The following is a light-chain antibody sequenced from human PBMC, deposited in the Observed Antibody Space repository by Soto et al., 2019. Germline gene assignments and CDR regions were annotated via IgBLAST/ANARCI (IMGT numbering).Light chain of an antibody. CDR3: QQYYSTLPT. CDR1: QSVLYSSNNKNY. CDR2: RAS. V-gene: IGKV4-1*01. Sequence: DIVMTQSPDSLAVSLGERATINCKSSQSVLYSSNNKNYLAWYQQKPGQPPKLRIYRASTRESGVPDRFSGSGSGTDLTLNISSLQAEDVAVYYCQQYYSTLPTFGQGTKVEIK. J-gene: IGKJ1*01.